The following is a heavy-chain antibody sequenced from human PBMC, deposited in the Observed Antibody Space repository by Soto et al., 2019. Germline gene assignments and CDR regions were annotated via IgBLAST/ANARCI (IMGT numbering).Heavy chain of an antibody. Sequence: QVQLQQWGAGLLKPSETLSLTCVVYGGSLRDYYWSWIRQPPGKGLEWIGEINHSGSTNYNPSLKSRLTISIDTSKNQFSLNLSSLTAADTAVYYCTRRGSYFFPYFDSWGQGTLVTVSS. CDR1: GGSLRDYY. D-gene: IGHD1-26*01. CDR3: TRRGSYFFPYFDS. J-gene: IGHJ4*02. V-gene: IGHV4-34*01. CDR2: INHSGST.